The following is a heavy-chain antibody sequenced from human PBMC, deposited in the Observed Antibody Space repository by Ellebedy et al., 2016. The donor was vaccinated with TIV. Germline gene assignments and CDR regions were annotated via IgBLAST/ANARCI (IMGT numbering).Heavy chain of an antibody. CDR2: IYSDDTT. V-gene: IGHV3-66*01. CDR3: ATGACDYGNCYHVAH. D-gene: IGHD4-23*01. Sequence: GGSLRLSCAASGFTVSDNYMTWVRQAPGKGLEWVSIIYSDDTTYYAGSVRDRFTISRDRSRKTVILQMNNVGVEDTALYYCATGACDYGNCYHVAHWGQGTLVAVSS. CDR1: GFTVSDNY. J-gene: IGHJ1*01.